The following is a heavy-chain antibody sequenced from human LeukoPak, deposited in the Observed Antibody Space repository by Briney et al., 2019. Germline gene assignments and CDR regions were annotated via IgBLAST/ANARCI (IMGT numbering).Heavy chain of an antibody. CDR3: AKDFPTACDWVEGYFDY. V-gene: IGHV3-23*01. CDR2: ISGSGGST. Sequence: PGGSLTLSCATSGFTFSSYAMSWVRQAPRKGLDWVSDISGSGGSTYYADSVKGRFTISRDNSKNTLYLQMNSLRAEDTAVYYRAKDFPTACDWVEGYFDYWGQGTLVTVSA. J-gene: IGHJ4*02. D-gene: IGHD2-21*01. CDR1: GFTFSSYA.